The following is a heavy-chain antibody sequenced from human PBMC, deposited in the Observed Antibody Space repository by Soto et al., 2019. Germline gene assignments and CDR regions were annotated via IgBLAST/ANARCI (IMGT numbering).Heavy chain of an antibody. J-gene: IGHJ4*02. D-gene: IGHD2-8*01. Sequence: EVQLLESGGGLAQPGGSLTLSCAASGFTFSDYTMRWVRQAPGQGLECVSVILSEYTTLYEGSVKGRFTISRDTSKSTIYLEMNSLRAEDTAVYYCARRTNGDFGYWGQGAMVTVSS. CDR1: GFTFSDYT. CDR2: ILSEYTT. V-gene: IGHV3-23*03. CDR3: ARRTNGDFGY.